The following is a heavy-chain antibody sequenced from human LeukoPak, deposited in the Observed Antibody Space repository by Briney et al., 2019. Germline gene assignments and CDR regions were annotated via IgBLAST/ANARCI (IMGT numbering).Heavy chain of an antibody. CDR2: INPKGGST. J-gene: IGHJ4*02. CDR3: ARVPGNRGYDYYFDY. Sequence: ASVNLSCTASGYTLTSYYMHWMRQAPAQGLERVGIINPKGGSTTYAHKFQSRVTMTRDTSTSTVYMELSSLRSEDTGVYYCARVPGNRGYDYYFDYWGQGSLVTVSS. V-gene: IGHV1-46*01. D-gene: IGHD5-12*01. CDR1: GYTLTSYY.